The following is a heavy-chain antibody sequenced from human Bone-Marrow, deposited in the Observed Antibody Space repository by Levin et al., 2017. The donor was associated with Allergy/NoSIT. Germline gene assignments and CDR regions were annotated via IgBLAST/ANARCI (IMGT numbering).Heavy chain of an antibody. D-gene: IGHD4-17*01. J-gene: IGHJ4*02. CDR3: ARDWEATVTANFDQ. CDR2: ISSSSSAI. Sequence: GESLKISCAVSGFIFRDYSMNWVRQSPGKGLEWVAYISSSSSAIYYADSVKGRFTISRDNSKNTLDLQMTSLRAEDTAVYYCARDWEATVTANFDQWGQGTLVTVSS. CDR1: GFIFRDYS. V-gene: IGHV3-48*01.